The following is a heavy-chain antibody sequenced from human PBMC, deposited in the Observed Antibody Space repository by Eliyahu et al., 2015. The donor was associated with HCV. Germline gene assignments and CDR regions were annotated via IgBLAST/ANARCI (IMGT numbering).Heavy chain of an antibody. CDR2: INPSGGST. CDR1: GYTFTSYY. J-gene: IGHJ4*02. Sequence: QVQLVQSGAEVKKPGASVKVSCKASGYTFTSYYMHLVXQAPGQGLEWMGIINPSGGSTSYAQKFQGRVTMTRDTSTSTVYMELSSLRSEDTAVYYCASHPLYGSGSYQNIPQAPEDRDFDYWGQGTLVTVSS. V-gene: IGHV1-46*01. D-gene: IGHD3-10*01. CDR3: ASHPLYGSGSYQNIPQAPEDRDFDY.